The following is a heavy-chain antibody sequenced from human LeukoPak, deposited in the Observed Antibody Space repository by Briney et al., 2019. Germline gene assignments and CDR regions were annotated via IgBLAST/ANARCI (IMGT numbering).Heavy chain of an antibody. CDR2: ISGSGSST. J-gene: IGHJ6*03. V-gene: IGHV3-23*01. CDR1: GFTFSSYA. CDR3: AKAHYYDSSGYYYYYYYYMDV. D-gene: IGHD3-22*01. Sequence: GGSLRLSRAASGFTFSSYAMSWVRQAPGKGLEWVSPISGSGSSTYYADSVKGRFTISRDNSKNTLYLQMNSLRAEDTAVYYCAKAHYYDSSGYYYYYYYYMDVWGKGTTVTVSS.